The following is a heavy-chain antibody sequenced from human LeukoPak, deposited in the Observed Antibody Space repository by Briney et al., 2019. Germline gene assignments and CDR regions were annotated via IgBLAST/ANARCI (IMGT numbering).Heavy chain of an antibody. D-gene: IGHD4-17*01. CDR2: INPNSGGT. CDR1: GYTFTGYY. Sequence: ASVKVSCKASGYTFTGYYMHWVRQAPGQGLEWMGWINPNSGGTNYAQKFQGWVTMTRDTSTSTVYMELSSLRSEDTSVYYCAREGLRWLGDYPHWYFDLWGRGTLVTVSS. V-gene: IGHV1-2*04. J-gene: IGHJ2*01. CDR3: AREGLRWLGDYPHWYFDL.